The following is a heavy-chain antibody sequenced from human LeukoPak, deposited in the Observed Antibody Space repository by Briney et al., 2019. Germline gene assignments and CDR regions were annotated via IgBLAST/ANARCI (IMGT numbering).Heavy chain of an antibody. Sequence: PSETLSLTCTVSGGSISSGGYYWSWIRQPPGKGLEWIGYIYHSGSTYYNPSLKSRVTISVDRSKNQFSLKLSSVTAADTAVYYCARQSRIVGAKGVDYWGQGTLVTVSS. CDR2: IYHSGST. V-gene: IGHV4-30-2*01. J-gene: IGHJ4*02. D-gene: IGHD1-26*01. CDR3: ARQSRIVGAKGVDY. CDR1: GGSISSGGYY.